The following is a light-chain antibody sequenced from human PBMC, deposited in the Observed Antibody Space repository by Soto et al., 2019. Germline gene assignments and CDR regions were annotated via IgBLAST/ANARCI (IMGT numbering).Light chain of an antibody. Sequence: IQFTQLPSTLSASVGGGVTITCRASQNISSWLAWYQQRPGEARKLLIYKASSVESGVPSRVSGSGSETEFTLTICSLQPDAVATYYCQQYTSYPLTFGGGSKVDI. CDR3: QQYTSYPLT. CDR1: QNISSW. CDR2: KAS. J-gene: IGKJ4*01. V-gene: IGKV1-5*03.